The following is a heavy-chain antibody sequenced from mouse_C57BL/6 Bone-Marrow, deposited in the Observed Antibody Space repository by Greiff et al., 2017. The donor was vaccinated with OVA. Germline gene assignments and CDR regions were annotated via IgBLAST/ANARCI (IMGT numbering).Heavy chain of an antibody. D-gene: IGHD2-2*01. V-gene: IGHV1-55*01. CDR2: IYPGSGST. CDR1: GYTFTSYW. Sequence: QVQLQQPGAELVKPGASVKMSCKASGYTFTSYWITWVKQRPGQGLEWIGDIYPGSGSTNYNEKFKSKATLTVDTSSSTAYMQLSSLTSEDSAVYYCARSPIYYGYCYFDYWGQGTTLTVSS. CDR3: ARSPIYYGYCYFDY. J-gene: IGHJ2*01.